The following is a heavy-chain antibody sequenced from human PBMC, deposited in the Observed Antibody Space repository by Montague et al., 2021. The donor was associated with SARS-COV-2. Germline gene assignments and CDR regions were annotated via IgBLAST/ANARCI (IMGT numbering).Heavy chain of an antibody. Sequence: SETLSLTCTVSGGSISSSSYYWGWIRQPPGKGLEWIGSIYYSGSTYYNPSLKSRVTISVDTSKNQFSLKLSSVTAADTAVYYCASQTLGITIFGVVNGRLFDPWGQGTLVTVSS. CDR3: ASQTLGITIFGVVNGRLFDP. CDR2: IYYSGST. J-gene: IGHJ5*02. CDR1: GGSISSSSYY. D-gene: IGHD3-3*01. V-gene: IGHV4-39*01.